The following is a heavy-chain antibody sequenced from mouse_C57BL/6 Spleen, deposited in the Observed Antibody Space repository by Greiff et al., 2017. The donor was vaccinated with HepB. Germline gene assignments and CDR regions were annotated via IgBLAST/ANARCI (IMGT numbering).Heavy chain of an antibody. J-gene: IGHJ2*01. CDR1: GYTFPSYW. Sequence: VQLQQSGAELVRPGSSVKLSCKASGYTFPSYWMGWVKQRPGQGLEWIGNIYPSDSETHYNKKFKDKATFTVDKSSRTDYMQLSRLTSEDSAVYDCARWEYDEGYWGQGTTLTVSS. D-gene: IGHD2-14*01. CDR2: IYPSDSET. V-gene: IGHV1-61*01. CDR3: ARWEYDEGY.